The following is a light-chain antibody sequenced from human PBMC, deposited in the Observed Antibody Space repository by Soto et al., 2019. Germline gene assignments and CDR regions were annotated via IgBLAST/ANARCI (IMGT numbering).Light chain of an antibody. J-gene: IGLJ1*01. V-gene: IGLV2-23*01. Sequence: QSALTQPASVSGSPGQSITISCTGTSSDVGTYNLVSWYQHHPGKAPKLMIYEGRKRPSGVSNRFSGSKSGNTASLTISGLQAEDEADYYCCSYAGSSTYVFGTGTKVTVL. CDR3: CSYAGSSTYV. CDR1: SSDVGTYNL. CDR2: EGR.